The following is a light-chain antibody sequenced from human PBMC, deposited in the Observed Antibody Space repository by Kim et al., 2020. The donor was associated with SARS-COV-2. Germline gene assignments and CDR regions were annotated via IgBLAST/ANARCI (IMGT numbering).Light chain of an antibody. CDR3: QHYNRYPYT. J-gene: IGKJ2*01. Sequence: DIHMTQSPSTLSASVGDRVTITCRASQTISTLLAWYQQKPGKAPKLLIYQASTLESGVPSRFSGSGSGTEFSLTISSLQPDDFATYHCQHYNRYPYTFGQGTKLEI. CDR2: QAS. V-gene: IGKV1-5*01. CDR1: QTISTL.